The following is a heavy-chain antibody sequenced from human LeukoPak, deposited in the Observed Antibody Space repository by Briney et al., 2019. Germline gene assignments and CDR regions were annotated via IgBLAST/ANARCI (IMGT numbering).Heavy chain of an antibody. J-gene: IGHJ4*02. CDR1: NGSISSGGYS. V-gene: IGHV4-30-2*01. Sequence: SETLSLTCAVSNGSISSGGYSWSWIRQPPGKGLEWIGYIYPSGSTDYNPSLKSRVTISVDMSKNQFSLKVSSVTAADTAVYYCARGSVYFDSWGQGTLVTVSS. CDR3: ARGSVYFDS. CDR2: IYPSGST.